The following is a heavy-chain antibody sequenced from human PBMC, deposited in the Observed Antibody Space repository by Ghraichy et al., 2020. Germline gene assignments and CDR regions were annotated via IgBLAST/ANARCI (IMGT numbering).Heavy chain of an antibody. CDR1: GGSFSGYY. D-gene: IGHD6-19*01. J-gene: IGHJ4*02. CDR2: INHSGST. V-gene: IGHV4-34*01. Sequence: SETLSLTCAVYGGSFSGYYWSWIRQPPGKELEWIGEINHSGSTNYNPSLKSRVTISVDTSKNQFSLKLSSVTAADTAVYYCAREPYSSGWYRAPPFDYWGQGTLVTVSS. CDR3: AREPYSSGWYRAPPFDY.